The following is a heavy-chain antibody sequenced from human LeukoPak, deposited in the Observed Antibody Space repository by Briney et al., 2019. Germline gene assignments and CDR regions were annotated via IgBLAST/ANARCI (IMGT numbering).Heavy chain of an antibody. V-gene: IGHV3-48*01. CDR2: IRRDGSRI. Sequence: SGGSLRLSCADSGFSFSSYSMNWVRQAPGKGLEWISYIRRDGSRIYYADSVEGRFTISRDNAKNSLYLQMDSLRVEDTAVYYCTRDPHALDFWGQGTLVTVSS. CDR3: TRDPHALDF. J-gene: IGHJ4*02. CDR1: GFSFSSYS. D-gene: IGHD2/OR15-2a*01.